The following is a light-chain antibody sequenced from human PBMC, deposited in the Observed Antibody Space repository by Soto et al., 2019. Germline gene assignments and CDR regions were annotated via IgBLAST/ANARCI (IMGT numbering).Light chain of an antibody. CDR3: QHCKSYPEA. Sequence: VTVTCLASQTIRSWLEWYQQKPGKARKLLIYKASTLKSGVPSRFSGSGSGTEFTLTISSLQPEDFATYYCQHCKSYPEAFGQGTRVEMK. V-gene: IGKV1-5*03. CDR1: QTIRSW. CDR2: KAS. J-gene: IGKJ5*01.